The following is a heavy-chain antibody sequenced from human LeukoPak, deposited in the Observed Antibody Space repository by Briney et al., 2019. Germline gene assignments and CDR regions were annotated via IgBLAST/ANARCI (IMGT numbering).Heavy chain of an antibody. D-gene: IGHD5-18*01. J-gene: IGHJ3*02. CDR2: ISGSGGST. V-gene: IGHV3-23*01. Sequence: HTGGSLRLSCAASGFTFSSYAMSWVRQAPGKGLEWVSAISGSGGSTYYADSVKGRFTISRDNSKNTLYLQMNSLRAEDTAVYYCAKDSVKQLWLLAQYAFDIWGQGTMVTVSS. CDR3: AKDSVKQLWLLAQYAFDI. CDR1: GFTFSSYA.